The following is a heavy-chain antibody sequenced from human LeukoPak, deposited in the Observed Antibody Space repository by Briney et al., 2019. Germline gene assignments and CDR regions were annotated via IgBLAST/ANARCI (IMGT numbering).Heavy chain of an antibody. Sequence: SETLSLTCAVYGGSFSGYYWSWIRQPPGKGLEWIGEINHRGSTNYNPSLKSRVTISVDTSKNQFSLELSSVTAADTAVYYCARDPIVTVDSSPPLIWGQGTPVTVSS. J-gene: IGHJ4*02. CDR2: INHRGST. V-gene: IGHV4-34*01. CDR3: ARDPIVTVDSSPPLI. CDR1: GGSFSGYY. D-gene: IGHD6-6*01.